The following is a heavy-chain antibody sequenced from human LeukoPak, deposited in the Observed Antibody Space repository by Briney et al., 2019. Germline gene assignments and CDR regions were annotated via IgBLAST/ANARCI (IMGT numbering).Heavy chain of an antibody. CDR1: GFTFSSYA. D-gene: IGHD3-3*01. CDR2: ISYDGSNK. Sequence: PGRSLRLSCAASGFTFSSYAMHWVRQAPGKGLEWVAVISYDGSNKYYADSVKGRFTISRDNAKNTLYLQMNSLRAEDTAVYYCARDTVPDRITIFGVVIGNQPTNPYGMDVWGQGTTVTVSS. V-gene: IGHV3-30-3*01. J-gene: IGHJ6*02. CDR3: ARDTVPDRITIFGVVIGNQPTNPYGMDV.